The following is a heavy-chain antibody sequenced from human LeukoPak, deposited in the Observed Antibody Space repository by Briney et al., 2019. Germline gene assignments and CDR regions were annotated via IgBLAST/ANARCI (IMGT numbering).Heavy chain of an antibody. CDR3: AKDYGLGSYYLWYFDL. Sequence: PSETLSLTCTVSGGSISSSSYYWGWIRQPPGKGLEWVSAISGSGGTTYYADSVKGRFTISRDNSKNTLYLQMNSLRAEDTAVYYCAKDYGLGSYYLWYFDLRGRGTLVTVSS. CDR1: GGSISSSSYY. J-gene: IGHJ2*01. CDR2: ISGSGGTT. D-gene: IGHD3-10*01. V-gene: IGHV3-23*01.